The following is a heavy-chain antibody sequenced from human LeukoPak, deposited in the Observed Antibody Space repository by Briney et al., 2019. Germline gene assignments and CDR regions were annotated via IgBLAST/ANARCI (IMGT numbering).Heavy chain of an antibody. J-gene: IGHJ4*02. D-gene: IGHD4-17*01. Sequence: PGRSLRLSCAASGFTFSNYAMHWVRQAPGKGLEWVAVISYDASNKYYADSVKGRFTISRDNSKNTLYLQMNSLRSEDTAVCYCARDDYGDYGLLDFWGQGTLVTVSS. CDR1: GFTFSNYA. CDR3: ARDDYGDYGLLDF. V-gene: IGHV3-30-3*01. CDR2: ISYDASNK.